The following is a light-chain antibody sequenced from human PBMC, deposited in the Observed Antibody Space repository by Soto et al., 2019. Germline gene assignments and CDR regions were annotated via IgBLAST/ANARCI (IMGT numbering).Light chain of an antibody. CDR1: NSNLGAGYD. J-gene: IGLJ1*01. Sequence: QSVLTQPPSVSGAPGQRVTISCTGNNSNLGAGYDVHWYQHLPGTAPKLLIYLGDQRASGVSDRFSGSKSGTSASLAINGLRSDDEADYYCAAWDDNLNAYVFGSGTKLTVL. CDR2: LGD. CDR3: AAWDDNLNAYV. V-gene: IGLV1-47*02.